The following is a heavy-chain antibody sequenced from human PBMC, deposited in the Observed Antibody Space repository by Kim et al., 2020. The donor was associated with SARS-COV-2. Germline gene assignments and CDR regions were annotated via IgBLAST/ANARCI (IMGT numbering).Heavy chain of an antibody. CDR3: ARMPMVPAGAFDI. CDR1: GGSFSGYY. CDR2: INHSGST. D-gene: IGHD3-10*01. J-gene: IGHJ3*02. V-gene: IGHV4-34*01. Sequence: SETLSLTCAVYGGSFSGYYWSWIRQPPGKGLEWIGEINHSGSTNYNPSLKSRVTISVDTSKNQFSLKLSSVTAADTAVYYCARMPMVPAGAFDIWGQGTMVTVSS.